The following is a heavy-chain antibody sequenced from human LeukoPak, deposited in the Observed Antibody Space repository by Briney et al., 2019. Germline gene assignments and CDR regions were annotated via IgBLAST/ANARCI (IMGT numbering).Heavy chain of an antibody. CDR2: IYSGGST. V-gene: IGHV3-66*01. CDR1: EFSVGSNC. D-gene: IGHD5-12*01. Sequence: GGSLRLSCAASEFSVGSNCMTWVRQAPGKGLEWVSLIYSGGSTYYADSVKGRFTISRDNSKNTLYLQMNSLRAEDTAVYYRARGPSGYHNTGGQGTLVTVSS. CDR3: ARGPSGYHNT. J-gene: IGHJ4*02.